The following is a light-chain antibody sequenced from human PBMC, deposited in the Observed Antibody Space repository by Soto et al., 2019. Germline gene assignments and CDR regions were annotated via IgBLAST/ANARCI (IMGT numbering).Light chain of an antibody. J-gene: IGKJ1*01. CDR1: QSVSYK. V-gene: IGKV3-15*01. CDR2: GAS. Sequence: EIVMTQSPATLSVSPGERATLSCRASQSVSYKLAWYQQKPGQAPRLLIYGASTRATGIPARFSGSGSGTEFTLTISSLQSEDFAEYHCQQYNNWPQTLGQGTKVDIK. CDR3: QQYNNWPQT.